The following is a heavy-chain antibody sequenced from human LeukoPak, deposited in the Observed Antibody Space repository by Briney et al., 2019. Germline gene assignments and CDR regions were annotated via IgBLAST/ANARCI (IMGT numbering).Heavy chain of an antibody. CDR3: ASRTFSSGWLIDY. Sequence: GGSLRLSCAASGFTFSSYAMSWVRQAPGKGLEWVSAISGSGGSRYYADSVKGRFTISRDNSKNTLYLQMNSLRAEDTAVYYCASRTFSSGWLIDYWGQGTLVTVSS. CDR2: ISGSGGSR. D-gene: IGHD6-19*01. V-gene: IGHV3-23*01. CDR1: GFTFSSYA. J-gene: IGHJ4*02.